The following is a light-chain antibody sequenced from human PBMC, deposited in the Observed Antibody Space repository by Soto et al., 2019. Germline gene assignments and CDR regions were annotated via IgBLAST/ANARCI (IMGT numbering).Light chain of an antibody. Sequence: DIQVTQSPPPLSASASYRVTTTCRASQGIRNDLGWYQQKPGKAPKRLIYDASRLQSGVPSRFSGSGGGTDFTLSISSVQPEDFATYFCQQSYMDPITFGQGTRLEN. CDR2: DAS. CDR3: QQSYMDPIT. J-gene: IGKJ5*01. V-gene: IGKV1-39*01. CDR1: QGIRND.